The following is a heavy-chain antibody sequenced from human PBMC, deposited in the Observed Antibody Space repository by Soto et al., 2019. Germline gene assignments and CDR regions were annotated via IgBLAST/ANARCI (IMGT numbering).Heavy chain of an antibody. CDR2: VSMDSDTI. J-gene: IGHJ6*02. CDR3: ARLYYDYV. Sequence: GSLRLSCTASGFDFSTYSMNWVRQAPGKGLEWIAYVSMDSDTIHYADSVKGRFTISRDDAENSLYLQMNSLRDEDTATYYCARLYYDYVWGQGTTVTVSS. V-gene: IGHV3-48*02. D-gene: IGHD3-3*01. CDR1: GFDFSTYS.